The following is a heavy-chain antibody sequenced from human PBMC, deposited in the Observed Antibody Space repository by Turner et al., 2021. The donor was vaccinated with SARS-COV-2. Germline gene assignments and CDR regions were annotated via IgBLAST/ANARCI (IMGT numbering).Heavy chain of an antibody. CDR3: VKEGRAVAGNWHFDL. D-gene: IGHD6-19*01. V-gene: IGHV3-13*01. CDR1: GFTFSNYD. CDR2: VDTAGGE. J-gene: IGHJ2*01. Sequence: EVQLVESGGGLVQPGGSLRLSCAASGFTFSNYDMHWVRQVAVKGLEWVSSVDTAGGEYYAGSVKGRFTISRENAKNSFYLQLNSLTAGDTAVYYCVKEGRAVAGNWHFDLWGRGSLVTVSS.